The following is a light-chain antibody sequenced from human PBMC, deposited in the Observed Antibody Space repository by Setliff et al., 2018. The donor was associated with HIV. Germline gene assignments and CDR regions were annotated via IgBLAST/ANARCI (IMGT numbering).Light chain of an antibody. CDR1: QSISNS. V-gene: IGKV1-39*01. Sequence: DIQMTQSPSSLSASVGDRVTITCRASQSISNSLNWYQQKPGKAPNLLIYAASSLQSGVPSSFSGSGSGTDFTLTISSVQPEDFATYYCQQSYSTPQTFGEGTKVDIK. CDR3: QQSYSTPQT. J-gene: IGKJ4*01. CDR2: AAS.